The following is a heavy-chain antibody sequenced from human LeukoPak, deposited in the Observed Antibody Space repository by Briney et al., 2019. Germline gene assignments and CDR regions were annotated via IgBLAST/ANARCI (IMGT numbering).Heavy chain of an antibody. J-gene: IGHJ5*02. V-gene: IGHV1-69*05. CDR3: AREGRLRSNWFDP. CDR2: IIPIFGTA. Sequence: SVKVSCKASGGTFSSHAISWVRQAPGQGLEWMGRIIPIFGTANYAQKFQGRVTITTDESTSTAYMELSSLRSEDTAVYYCAREGRLRSNWFDPWGQGTLVTVSS. D-gene: IGHD3-16*01. CDR1: GGTFSSHA.